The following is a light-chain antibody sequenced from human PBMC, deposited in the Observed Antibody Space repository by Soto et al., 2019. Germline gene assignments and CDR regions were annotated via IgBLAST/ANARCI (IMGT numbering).Light chain of an antibody. CDR1: QSVSSNN. Sequence: EIVLTQSPGTLSLSPGXRATLSCRASQSVSSNNLAWYQQRPGQAPRVVIYGASTRATGIPERFSGSGSGTDFTLTISRLEPEDFAVYYCQQYGRSPFTFGPGTKVDIK. CDR2: GAS. V-gene: IGKV3-20*01. J-gene: IGKJ3*01. CDR3: QQYGRSPFT.